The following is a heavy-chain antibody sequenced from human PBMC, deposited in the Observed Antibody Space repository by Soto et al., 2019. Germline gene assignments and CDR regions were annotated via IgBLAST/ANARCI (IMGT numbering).Heavy chain of an antibody. D-gene: IGHD6-19*01. Sequence: QVQLVESGGGVVQPGRSLRLSCAASGFTFSDFDIHWVRQAPGKGLEWVAIISSDGSNKYYADSVKGRFTISRDNSKNTLYLQMNSLRSDDTAVYYCAKDFSAPRKVVAGRMKEASSLEFWGQGTLATVSS. V-gene: IGHV3-30*18. CDR2: ISSDGSNK. J-gene: IGHJ4*02. CDR1: GFTFSDFD. CDR3: AKDFSAPRKVVAGRMKEASSLEF.